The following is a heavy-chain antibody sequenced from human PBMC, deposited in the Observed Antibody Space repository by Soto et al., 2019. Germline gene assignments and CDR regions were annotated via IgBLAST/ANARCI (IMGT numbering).Heavy chain of an antibody. J-gene: IGHJ5*02. V-gene: IGHV3-23*01. CDR1: GLTFSNYA. CDR3: AKAERLRGWFDP. CDR2: ISVGGDST. Sequence: EVQVLESGGGLVQPGGSLRLSCAASGLTFSNYAMYWVRQAPGKGLEWVSAISVGGDSTYYAVSVKGRFTISRDNSKNTLYLHMNSLSAEDTDVYYCAKAERLRGWFDPWGQGTLVTVSS. D-gene: IGHD3-3*01.